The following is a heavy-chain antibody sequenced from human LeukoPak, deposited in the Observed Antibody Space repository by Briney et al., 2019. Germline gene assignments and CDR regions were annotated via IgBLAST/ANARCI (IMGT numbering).Heavy chain of an antibody. D-gene: IGHD2-15*01. CDR2: MYSGGST. CDR1: GFTVRSNY. J-gene: IGHJ3*01. V-gene: IGHV3-53*01. CDR3: ARDRYCSGGCCYGDAFDL. Sequence: GGSLRLSCTASGFTVRSNYMSWVRQSPRKGLEWVSIMYSGGSTDYADSVKGRFIISRDHSKNTPYLQMNSLRAEDTAVYYCARDRYCSGGCCYGDAFDLWGQGTMVTVSS.